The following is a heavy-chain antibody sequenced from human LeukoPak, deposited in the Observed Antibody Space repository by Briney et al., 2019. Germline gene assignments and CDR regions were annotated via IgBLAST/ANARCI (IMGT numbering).Heavy chain of an antibody. CDR2: INPNSGGT. Sequence: ASVKVSCKASGYTFTGYYMHWVRQAPGQGLEWMGWINPNSGGTNYAQKFQGWVTMTRDTSISTAYMELSRLRSDDTAVYYCALSRMRDSSWQYWFDPWGQGTLVTVSS. J-gene: IGHJ5*02. CDR3: ALSRMRDSSWQYWFDP. D-gene: IGHD6-13*01. V-gene: IGHV1-2*04. CDR1: GYTFTGYY.